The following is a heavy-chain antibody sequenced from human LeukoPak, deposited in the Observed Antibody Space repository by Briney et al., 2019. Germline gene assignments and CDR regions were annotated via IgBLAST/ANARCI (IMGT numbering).Heavy chain of an antibody. J-gene: IGHJ4*02. D-gene: IGHD3-22*01. CDR2: ISSSSSTI. CDR3: ARVGDYYDSFFDY. Sequence: GGSLRLSCAASGFTFSSYSMNWVHQAPGKGLEWVSYISSSSSTIYYADSVKGRFTISRDNAKNSLYLQMNSLRAEDTAVYYCARVGDYYDSFFDYWGQGTLVTVSS. V-gene: IGHV3-48*01. CDR1: GFTFSSYS.